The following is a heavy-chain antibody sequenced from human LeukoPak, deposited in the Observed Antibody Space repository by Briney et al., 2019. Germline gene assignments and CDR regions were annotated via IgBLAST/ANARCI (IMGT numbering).Heavy chain of an antibody. J-gene: IGHJ4*02. V-gene: IGHV4-39*07. Sequence: SETLSLTCTVSGGSISSSSYYWGWIRQPPGKGLEWIGEINHSGSTNYNPSLKSRVTISVDTSKNQFSLKLSSVTAADTAVYYCARRGYSYGYHRPVIDYWGQGTLVTVSS. CDR3: ARRGYSYGYHRPVIDY. D-gene: IGHD5-18*01. CDR1: GGSISSSSYY. CDR2: INHSGST.